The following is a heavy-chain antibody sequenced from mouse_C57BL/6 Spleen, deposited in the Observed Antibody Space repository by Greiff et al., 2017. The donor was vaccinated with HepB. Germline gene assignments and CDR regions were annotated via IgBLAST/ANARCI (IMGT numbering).Heavy chain of an antibody. CDR3: ARDYGSSYNYAMDY. D-gene: IGHD1-1*01. V-gene: IGHV1-82*01. CDR1: GYAFSSSW. CDR2: IYPGDGDT. Sequence: QVQLKESGPELVKPGASVKISCKASGYAFSSSWMNWVKQRPGKGLECIGRIYPGDGDTNYNGKFKGKATLTADKSSSTAYMQLSSLTSEDSAVYFCARDYGSSYNYAMDYWGQGTSVTVSS. J-gene: IGHJ4*01.